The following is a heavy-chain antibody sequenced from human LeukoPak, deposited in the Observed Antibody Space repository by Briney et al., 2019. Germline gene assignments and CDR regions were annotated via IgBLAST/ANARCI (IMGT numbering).Heavy chain of an antibody. CDR1: GYTFTGYY. CDR2: INPNSGGT. J-gene: IGHJ4*02. D-gene: IGHD2-15*01. V-gene: IGHV1-2*02. Sequence: ASVKVSCKASGYTFTGYYMHWVRQAPGQGLEWMGWINPNSGGTNYAQKFQGRVTMTRDTSISTAYMELSRLRSDDTAVYYCARGRVVEDCTGGSCYHFDHWGQGTLVTVS. CDR3: ARGRVVEDCTGGSCYHFDH.